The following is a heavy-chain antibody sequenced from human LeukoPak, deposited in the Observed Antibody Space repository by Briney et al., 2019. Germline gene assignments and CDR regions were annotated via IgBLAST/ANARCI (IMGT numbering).Heavy chain of an antibody. CDR2: ISYDGSNK. Sequence: PGGSLRLSCAASGFTFSSYAMHWVRQAPGKGLEWVAVISYDGSNKYYADSVKGRFTISRDNSKNTLYLQMNSLRAEDTAVYYCAKDVVWGSYRYSDYWGQGTLVTVSS. J-gene: IGHJ4*02. D-gene: IGHD3-16*02. CDR3: AKDVVWGSYRYSDY. V-gene: IGHV3-30*04. CDR1: GFTFSSYA.